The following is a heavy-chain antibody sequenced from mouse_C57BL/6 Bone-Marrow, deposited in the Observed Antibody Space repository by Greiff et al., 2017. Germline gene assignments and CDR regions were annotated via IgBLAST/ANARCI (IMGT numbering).Heavy chain of an antibody. J-gene: IGHJ2*01. Sequence: QVQLQQSGAELVRPGTSVKVSCKASGYAFTNYLIEWVKQRPGQGLEWIGVINPGSGGTNYNEKFKGKATLTADKSSSTAYMQLSSLTSEDSTVXFCAREAVSSPDYGGQGTTLTVSS. CDR1: GYAFTNYL. D-gene: IGHD1-1*01. CDR3: AREAVSSPDY. CDR2: INPGSGGT. V-gene: IGHV1-54*01.